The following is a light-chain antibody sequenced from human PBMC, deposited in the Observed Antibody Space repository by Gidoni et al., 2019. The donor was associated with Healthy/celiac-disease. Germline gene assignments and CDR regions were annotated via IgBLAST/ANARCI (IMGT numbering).Light chain of an antibody. CDR1: QSLLHSNGYNY. CDR2: LGS. V-gene: IGKV2-28*01. J-gene: IGKJ2*03. CDR3: MQALQTPPS. Sequence: DIVMTQSPLSLPVTPGEPAPISCRSSQSLLHSNGYNYLDWYLQKPGQSPQLLIYLGSNRASGVPDRFSGSGSGTDFTLKISRVEAEDVGLYYCMQALQTPPSFGQGTKLEIK.